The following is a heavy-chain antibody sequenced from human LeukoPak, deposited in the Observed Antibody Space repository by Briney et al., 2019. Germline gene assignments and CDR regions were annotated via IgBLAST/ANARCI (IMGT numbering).Heavy chain of an antibody. CDR1: GFTFDDYA. CDR3: AKVPDYGDFIFDY. D-gene: IGHD4-17*01. V-gene: IGHV3-43*02. CDR2: ISGDGTRT. J-gene: IGHJ4*02. Sequence: GGSLRLSCAASGFTFDDYAMHWVRQAPGKGLEWVSLISGDGTRTYYADSVKGRFTISRDNSKNSLYLQMDSLRTADTALYYCAKVPDYGDFIFDYWGQGTLVTVSS.